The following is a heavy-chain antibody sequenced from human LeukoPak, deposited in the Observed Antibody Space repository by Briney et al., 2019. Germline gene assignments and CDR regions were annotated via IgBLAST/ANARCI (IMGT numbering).Heavy chain of an antibody. Sequence: GASVKVSCKASGYTFTSYDINWVRQATGQGLEWMGRIIPILGIANYAQKFQGRVTITADKSTSTAYVELSSLRSEDTAVYYCATSDWFDPWGQGTLVTVSS. CDR2: IIPILGIA. V-gene: IGHV1-69*04. D-gene: IGHD3-10*01. CDR1: GYTFTSYD. CDR3: ATSDWFDP. J-gene: IGHJ5*02.